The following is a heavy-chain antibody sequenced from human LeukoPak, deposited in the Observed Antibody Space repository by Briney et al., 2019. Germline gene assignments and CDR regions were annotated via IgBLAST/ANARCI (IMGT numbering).Heavy chain of an antibody. CDR1: GFTFSSYS. J-gene: IGHJ6*02. CDR3: ARDKLELYYYYGMDV. Sequence: PGGSLRLSCAASGFTFSSYSMNWVRQAPGKGLEWVSSISSSSSYIYYADSVKGRFTISRDSAKNSLYLQMNSPRAEDTAVYYCARDKLELYYYYGMDVWGQGTTVTVSS. V-gene: IGHV3-21*01. CDR2: ISSSSSYI. D-gene: IGHD1-7*01.